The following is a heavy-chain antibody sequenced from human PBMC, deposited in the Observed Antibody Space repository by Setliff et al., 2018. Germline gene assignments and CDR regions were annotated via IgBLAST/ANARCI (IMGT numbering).Heavy chain of an antibody. CDR2: IYTSWST. CDR3: ARMTGFQYIDV. J-gene: IGHJ6*03. V-gene: IGHV4-61*09. D-gene: IGHD3-3*01. Sequence: PSETLSLTCTVSGDSTSSRPFYWGWFRQPAGKELEWIGQIYTSWSTIYNPSLKSRVTILLDTSKNQFSLTLTSVTAADTAVYYCARMTGFQYIDVWGKGTTVTVSS. CDR1: GDSTSSRPFY.